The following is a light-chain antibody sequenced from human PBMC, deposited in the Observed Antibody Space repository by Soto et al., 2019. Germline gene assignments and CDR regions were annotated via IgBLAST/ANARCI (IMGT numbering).Light chain of an antibody. CDR2: DDR. V-gene: IGLV3-21*02. Sequence: SYELTQPPSVSAAPGQTARITCEGNNIGSKNVHWYQQKPGQAPALVVYDDRGRPSGVPERLSGSNSGNTATLTISRVEAGDEADYYCQVWDSTSDHVVFGGGTKLTVL. J-gene: IGLJ2*01. CDR3: QVWDSTSDHVV. CDR1: NIGSKN.